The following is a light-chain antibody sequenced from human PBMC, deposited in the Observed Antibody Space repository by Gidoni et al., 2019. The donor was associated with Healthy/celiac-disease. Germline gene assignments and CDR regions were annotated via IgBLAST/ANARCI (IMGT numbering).Light chain of an antibody. V-gene: IGKV1-13*02. CDR2: DAS. J-gene: IGKJ2*01. CDR3: QQFNSYPRPMYT. CDR1: QGISSA. Sequence: AIQLTQSPSSLSASVGDRVTITCRASQGISSALAWYQQKPGKAPKLLIYDASSLESGVPSRFSGSGSGTDFTLTISSLQPEDFATYYCQQFNSYPRPMYTFGQGTKLEIK.